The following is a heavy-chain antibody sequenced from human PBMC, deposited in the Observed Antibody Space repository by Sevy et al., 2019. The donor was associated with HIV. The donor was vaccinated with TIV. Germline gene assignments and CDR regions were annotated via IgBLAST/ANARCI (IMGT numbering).Heavy chain of an antibody. Sequence: ASVKFSCKASGYTFTTYGVTWVRQAPGQGLQWMGWISTFNGDTNSAQKLQGRVTMTTDTSTSTAYMELRSLRSDDTAVYYCARAYCSGGRCYSLAYWGQGTLVTVSS. V-gene: IGHV1-18*01. CDR3: ARAYCSGGRCYSLAY. J-gene: IGHJ4*02. CDR2: ISTFNGDT. D-gene: IGHD2-15*01. CDR1: GYTFTTYG.